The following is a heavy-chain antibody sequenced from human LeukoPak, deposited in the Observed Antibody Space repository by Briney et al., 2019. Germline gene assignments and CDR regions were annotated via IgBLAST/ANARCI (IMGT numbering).Heavy chain of an antibody. J-gene: IGHJ6*04. Sequence: ASVKVSCKASGYTFTSYDINWVRQAPGQGLEWMGGIIPIFGTANYAQKFQGRVTITADESTSTAYMELSSLRSEDTAVYYCASCSGGSCYSGGYSYGYWIYGMDVWGKGTTVTVSS. CDR1: GYTFTSYD. D-gene: IGHD2-15*01. CDR3: ASCSGGSCYSGGYSYGYWIYGMDV. CDR2: IIPIFGTA. V-gene: IGHV1-69*13.